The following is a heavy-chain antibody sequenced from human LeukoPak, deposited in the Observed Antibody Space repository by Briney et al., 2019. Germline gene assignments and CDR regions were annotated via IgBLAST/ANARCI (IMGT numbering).Heavy chain of an antibody. Sequence: GASVKVSCKASGCTFTAYYMHWVRQAPGQGLEWMGWISPNNGGTNYAQNFQGRVTMTRDTSINTAYMDLSGLRSDDTAVYYCARAHPSSGAAVGGYWGQGTLVTVSS. CDR3: ARAHPSSGAAVGGY. D-gene: IGHD2-15*01. CDR2: ISPNNGGT. CDR1: GCTFTAYY. V-gene: IGHV1-2*02. J-gene: IGHJ4*02.